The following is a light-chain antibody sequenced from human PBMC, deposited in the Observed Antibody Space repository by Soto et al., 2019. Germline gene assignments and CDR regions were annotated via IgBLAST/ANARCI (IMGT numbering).Light chain of an antibody. Sequence: DIQMTQSPSTLSASIGDRVTLTCRASQSIRKWVAWYQQKPGKTPKLLIYETSTLDSGVPSRVSGSGFGTEFTLTISSLQPDDFATYYCQQYYSYPWTFGQGTKVEI. CDR3: QQYYSYPWT. V-gene: IGKV1-5*03. CDR2: ETS. CDR1: QSIRKW. J-gene: IGKJ1*01.